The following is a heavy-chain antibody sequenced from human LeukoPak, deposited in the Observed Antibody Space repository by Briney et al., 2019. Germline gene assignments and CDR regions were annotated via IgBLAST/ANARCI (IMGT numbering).Heavy chain of an antibody. V-gene: IGHV4-59*01. CDR1: GGSISNKY. CDR3: ARLSGYDWESFHDY. D-gene: IGHD5-12*01. CDR2: IYYSGST. Sequence: SETLSLTCTVSGGSISNKYWSWIRQPPGKGLEWIGYIYYSGSTNYNPSLKSRVTISVDTSKNQFSLRLSSVTAADTAVYYCARLSGYDWESFHDYWGQGTLVTVSS. J-gene: IGHJ4*02.